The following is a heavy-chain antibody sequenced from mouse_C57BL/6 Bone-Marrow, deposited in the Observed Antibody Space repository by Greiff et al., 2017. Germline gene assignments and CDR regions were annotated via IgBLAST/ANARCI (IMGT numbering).Heavy chain of an antibody. V-gene: IGHV1-50*01. J-gene: IGHJ2*01. CDR1: GYTFTSYW. CDR2: IDPSDSYT. Sequence: QFQLQQPGAELVKPGASVKLSCKASGYTFTSYWMQWVKQRPGQGLEWIGEIDPSDSYTNYNQKFKGKATLTVDTSSSTAYMQLSSLTSEDSAVYYCAREGDYPRFDYWGQGTTLTVSS. D-gene: IGHD2-4*01. CDR3: AREGDYPRFDY.